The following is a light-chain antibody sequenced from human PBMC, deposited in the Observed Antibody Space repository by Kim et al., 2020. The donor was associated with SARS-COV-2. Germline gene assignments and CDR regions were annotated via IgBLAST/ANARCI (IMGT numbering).Light chain of an antibody. CDR1: SGSIASNY. CDR2: EYN. V-gene: IGLV6-57*03. CDR3: QSYDSSNQV. J-gene: IGLJ3*02. Sequence: GKTVTISCTRSSGSIASNYVQWYQQRPGSAPTTVIYEYNQRPSGVPDRFSGSIDSSSNSASLTISGLKTEDEADYYCQSYDSSNQVFGGGTKLTVL.